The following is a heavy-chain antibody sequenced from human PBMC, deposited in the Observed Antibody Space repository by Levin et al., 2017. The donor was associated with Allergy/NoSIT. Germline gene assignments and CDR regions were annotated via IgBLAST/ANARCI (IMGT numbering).Heavy chain of an antibody. J-gene: IGHJ4*02. CDR2: IYLRGSS. Sequence: SCAVSGASISSSDWWTWVRQPPGKGLEWIGEIYLRGSSSYNPSLMSRATISVDKSQNQFSLRLRSVTAADTALYYCLRNGVPSYFDSWGQGTLVTVSS. V-gene: IGHV4-4*02. CDR3: LRNGVPSYFDS. CDR1: GASISSSDW. D-gene: IGHD3-10*01.